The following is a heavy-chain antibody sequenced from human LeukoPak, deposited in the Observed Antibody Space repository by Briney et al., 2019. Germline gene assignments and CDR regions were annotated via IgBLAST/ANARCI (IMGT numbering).Heavy chain of an antibody. CDR1: GGSFSSYY. CDR2: IYYSGST. CDR3: ARHATYYDFWSGYYTGYSLTSYDAFDI. D-gene: IGHD3-3*01. J-gene: IGHJ3*02. V-gene: IGHV4-39*01. Sequence: SETLSLTCAVYGGSFSSYYWGWIRQPPGKGLEWIGSIYYSGSTYYNPSPKSRVTISVDTSKNQFSLKLSSVTAADTAVYYCARHATYYDFWSGYYTGYSLTSYDAFDIWGQGTMVTVSS.